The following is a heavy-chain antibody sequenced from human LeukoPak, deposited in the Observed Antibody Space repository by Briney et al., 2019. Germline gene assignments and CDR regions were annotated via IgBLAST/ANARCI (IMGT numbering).Heavy chain of an antibody. CDR1: GYTFTSYG. CDR3: GKDDSSVVTPLFHH. J-gene: IGHJ1*01. Sequence: ASVKVSCKASGYTFTSYGISWVRQAPGQGLEWMGWLSAYNGNTNYAQKLQGRVTMTTDTSTSTAYMELRSLRSDDTAVYYCGKDDSSVVTPLFHHWGQGTLVTVSS. D-gene: IGHD4-23*01. CDR2: LSAYNGNT. V-gene: IGHV1-18*01.